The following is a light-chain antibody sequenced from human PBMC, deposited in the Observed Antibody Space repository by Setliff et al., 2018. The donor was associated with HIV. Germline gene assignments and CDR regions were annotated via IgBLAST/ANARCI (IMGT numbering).Light chain of an antibody. CDR2: DVS. Sequence: QSALTQPRSVSGSPGQSVTISCTGASSDVGGYDYVSWYQQHPGKAPKLMIYDVSKRPSGVPDRFSGSKSANTASLTISGLQAEDEADYYCCSYAGIYPYVFGTGTKSPS. V-gene: IGLV2-11*01. CDR3: CSYAGIYPYV. J-gene: IGLJ1*01. CDR1: SSDVGGYDY.